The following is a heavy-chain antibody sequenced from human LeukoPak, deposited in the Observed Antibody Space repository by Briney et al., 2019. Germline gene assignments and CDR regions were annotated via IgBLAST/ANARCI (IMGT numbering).Heavy chain of an antibody. CDR1: GYTFTSYY. D-gene: IGHD3-3*01. CDR3: ARGPYDFWSGYYSLSVIEYFQH. CDR2: INPSGGST. V-gene: IGHV1-46*01. J-gene: IGHJ1*01. Sequence: GASVKVSCKASGYTFTSYYMHWVRQAPGQGLEWMGIINPSGGSTSYAQKFQGRVTMTRDTSTSTVYMELSSLRSEDTAVYYYARGPYDFWSGYYSLSVIEYFQHWGQGTLVTVSS.